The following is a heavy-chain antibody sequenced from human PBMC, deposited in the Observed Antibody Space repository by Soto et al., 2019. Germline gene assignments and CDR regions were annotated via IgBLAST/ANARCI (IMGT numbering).Heavy chain of an antibody. CDR1: GVSVISNDYY. Sequence: QVQLQESGPGLVKPSETPSLTCTVSGVSVISNDYYWSWIWQPPGKGLERIGYISSSGSTDYNPSLKSRVIISVDTSKNQFSLRMNSVTAADTAVYYCARGRYSSGWFDYWGQGAMVTVSS. D-gene: IGHD6-19*01. CDR3: ARGRYSSGWFDY. V-gene: IGHV4-61*08. CDR2: ISSSGST. J-gene: IGHJ4*02.